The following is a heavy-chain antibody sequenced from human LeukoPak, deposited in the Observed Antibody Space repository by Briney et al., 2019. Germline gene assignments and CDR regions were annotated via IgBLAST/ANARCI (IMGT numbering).Heavy chain of an antibody. CDR3: ARDEAAAGFDY. CDR2: IKQDGSEK. D-gene: IGHD6-13*01. Sequence: GGSLRLSCGASGFTFSSYWMSWVRQAPGKGLEWVANIKQDGSEKSYVDSVKGRFTISRDNAKNSLYLQMNSLRAEDTAVYYCARDEAAAGFDYWGQGTLVTVSS. J-gene: IGHJ4*02. V-gene: IGHV3-7*01. CDR1: GFTFSSYW.